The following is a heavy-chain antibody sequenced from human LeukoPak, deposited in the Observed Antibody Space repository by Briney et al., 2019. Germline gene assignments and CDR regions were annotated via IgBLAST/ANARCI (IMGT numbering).Heavy chain of an antibody. J-gene: IGHJ4*02. V-gene: IGHV1-46*01. Sequence: GASVKVSCKASGGTFSSYAISWVRQAPGQGLEWMGIINPSGGSTSYAQKFQGRVTMTRDTSTSTVYMELSSLRSEDTAVYYCARGGAARLPQFVDWGQGTLVTVSS. CDR1: GGTFSSYA. CDR3: ARGGAARLPQFVD. D-gene: IGHD6-6*01. CDR2: INPSGGST.